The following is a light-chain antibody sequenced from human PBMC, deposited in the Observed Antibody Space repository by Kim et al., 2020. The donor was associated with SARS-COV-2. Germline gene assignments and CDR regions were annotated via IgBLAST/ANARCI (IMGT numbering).Light chain of an antibody. J-gene: IGKJ4*01. Sequence: EIVMTQSPATLSVSPGERVTLSCRASQTVDRNLAWYQQKGGQPPRLLIYRASTRATDIPDRFSGSGSGTEFTLTIHSLRCEDSGNYYCQQFSKWPLTFGGGTKVDIK. CDR2: RAS. CDR3: QQFSKWPLT. CDR1: QTVDRN. V-gene: IGKV3-15*01.